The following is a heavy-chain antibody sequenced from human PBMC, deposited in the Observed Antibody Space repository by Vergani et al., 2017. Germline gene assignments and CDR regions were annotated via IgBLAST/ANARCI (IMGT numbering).Heavy chain of an antibody. CDR3: ARAPSLAVVPAAIRSWFDP. CDR1: GGTFSSYA. D-gene: IGHD2-2*02. J-gene: IGHJ5*02. Sequence: QVQLVQSGAEVKKPGSSVKVSCKASGGTFSSYAISWVRQAPGQGLEWMGGTIPIFGTANYAQKFQGRVTITADESTSTAYMELSSLRSEDTAVYYCARAPSLAVVPAAIRSWFDPWGQGTLVTVSS. V-gene: IGHV1-69*01. CDR2: TIPIFGTA.